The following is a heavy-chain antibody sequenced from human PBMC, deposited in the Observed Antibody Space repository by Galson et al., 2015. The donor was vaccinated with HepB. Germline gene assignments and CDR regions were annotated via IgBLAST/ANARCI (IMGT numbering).Heavy chain of an antibody. CDR3: AKNWGSSCYSSLGH. J-gene: IGHJ4*02. V-gene: IGHV3-23*01. D-gene: IGHD2-15*01. CDR2: ISPSDGST. CDR1: SPSSVSHA. Sequence: PPFAASSPSSVSHATSWVRQTPGKGLEGVTTISPSDGSTYYADSVKGRFTISRDNSKNTLYLQMNSLRVEDTAVYYCAKNWGSSCYSSLGHWGQGTLVTVSS.